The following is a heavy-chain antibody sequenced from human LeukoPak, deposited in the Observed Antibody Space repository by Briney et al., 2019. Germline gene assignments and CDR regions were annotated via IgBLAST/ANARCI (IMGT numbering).Heavy chain of an antibody. V-gene: IGHV3-23*01. Sequence: PGGPLRLSCAASGFTFSSYAMSWVRQAPGKGLEWVSAISGSGGSTYYADSVKGRFTISRDNSKNTLYLQMNSLRAEDTAVYYCAKGLPYYYDSSGYYPFDYWGQGTLVTVSS. CDR1: GFTFSSYA. D-gene: IGHD3-22*01. CDR2: ISGSGGST. J-gene: IGHJ4*02. CDR3: AKGLPYYYDSSGYYPFDY.